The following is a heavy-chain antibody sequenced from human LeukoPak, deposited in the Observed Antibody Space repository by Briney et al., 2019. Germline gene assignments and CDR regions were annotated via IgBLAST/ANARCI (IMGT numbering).Heavy chain of an antibody. CDR1: GFSVSSNY. Sequence: PGESLRLSCAASGFSVSSNYMSWVRQAPGKGLDWVSVFYSGGSTYYADSLKGRFTISRDESKNTLFLQMNSLRAEDTAVYFCARSVVVGTAGIRRAFDIWGQGTTVTVSS. J-gene: IGHJ3*02. CDR3: ARSVVVGTAGIRRAFDI. CDR2: FYSGGST. V-gene: IGHV3-66*01. D-gene: IGHD2-15*01.